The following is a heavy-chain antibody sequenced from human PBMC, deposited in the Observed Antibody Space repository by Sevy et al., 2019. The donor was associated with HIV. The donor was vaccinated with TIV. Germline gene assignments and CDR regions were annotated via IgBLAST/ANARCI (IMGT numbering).Heavy chain of an antibody. CDR3: VRVSFRNYFDH. Sequence: ASVKVSCKASGYIFIDYYMHWVRQAPGQGLEWMGRINPNSGGTNYTQKFQGRVTRTMDTSITTVYMELSSLRSDDTAVYYCVRVSFRNYFDHWGQGTLVTVSS. CDR2: INPNSGGT. V-gene: IGHV1-2*06. CDR1: GYIFIDYY. J-gene: IGHJ4*02.